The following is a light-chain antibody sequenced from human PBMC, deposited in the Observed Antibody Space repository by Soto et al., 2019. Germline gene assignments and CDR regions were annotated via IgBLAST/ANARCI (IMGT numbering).Light chain of an antibody. CDR2: GNS. J-gene: IGLJ3*02. CDR1: SSNIGAGYD. V-gene: IGLV1-40*01. CDR3: QSYASSLSGWV. Sequence: QSVLTQPPSVSGAPGQTVTISCTGSSSNIGAGYDVHWYQQLPGTAPKLLIYGNSNRPSGVPDRSSGSKSGTSASLAITGLQAEDEADYYCQSYASSLSGWVFGGGTKLTVL.